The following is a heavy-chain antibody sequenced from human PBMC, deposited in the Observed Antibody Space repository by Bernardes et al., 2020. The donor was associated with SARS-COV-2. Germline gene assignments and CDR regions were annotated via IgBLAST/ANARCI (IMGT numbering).Heavy chain of an antibody. Sequence: SETLSLTRTVSGGSISSYYWSWIRQPPGKGLEWIGYIYYSGSTNYNPSLKSRVTISVDTSKNQFSLKLSSVTAADTAVYYCARLYRPTTVTTTALFDYWGQGTLVTVSS. CDR3: ARLYRPTTVTTTALFDY. CDR1: GGSISSYY. CDR2: IYYSGST. D-gene: IGHD4-17*01. V-gene: IGHV4-59*08. J-gene: IGHJ4*02.